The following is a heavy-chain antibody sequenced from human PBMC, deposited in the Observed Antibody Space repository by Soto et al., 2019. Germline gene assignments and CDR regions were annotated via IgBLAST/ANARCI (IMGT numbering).Heavy chain of an antibody. D-gene: IGHD3-10*01. CDR1: GYRFTSYG. J-gene: IGHJ3*02. CDR2: ISAYNGNT. CDR3: ARQADYYGSGSYYNSLDDFDI. V-gene: IGHV1-18*04. Sequence: ASVKVSCRASGYRFTSYGISWVRQAPGQGLEWMGCISAYNGNTNYAQKLQGRVTMTTDTSTSTAYMELRSLRSDDTAVYYCARQADYYGSGSYYNSLDDFDIWG.